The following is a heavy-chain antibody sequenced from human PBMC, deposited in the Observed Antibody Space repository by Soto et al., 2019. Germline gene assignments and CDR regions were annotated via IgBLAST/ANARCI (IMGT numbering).Heavy chain of an antibody. J-gene: IGHJ6*02. CDR2: IIPIFGTA. CDR3: ARAHWNYDYYGMDV. Sequence: ASVKVSCKASGGTFSSYAISWVRQAPGQGLEWMGGIIPIFGTANYAQKFQGRVTITADKSTSTAYMELSSLRSEDTVVYYCARAHWNYDYYGMDVWGQGTTVTVSS. D-gene: IGHD1-1*01. CDR1: GGTFSSYA. V-gene: IGHV1-69*06.